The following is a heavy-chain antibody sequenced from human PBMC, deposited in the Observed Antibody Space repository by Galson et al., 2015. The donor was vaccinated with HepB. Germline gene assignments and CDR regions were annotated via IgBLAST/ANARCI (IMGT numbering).Heavy chain of an antibody. CDR3: AKGDYYDSSYFDY. V-gene: IGHV3-30-3*01. D-gene: IGHD3-22*01. CDR2: MSYDGGTI. J-gene: IGHJ4*02. CDR1: GFTFSHYT. Sequence: SLRLSCAASGFTFSHYTMYWVRQAPGKGLEWMAVMSYDGGTIYYADSVKGRFTISRDNSKNTLYLQMNSLRAEDTAVYYCAKGDYYDSSYFDYWGQGTLVTVSS.